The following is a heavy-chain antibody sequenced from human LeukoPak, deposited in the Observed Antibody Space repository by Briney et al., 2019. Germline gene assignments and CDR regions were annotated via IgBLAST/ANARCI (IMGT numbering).Heavy chain of an antibody. CDR1: GFTFSRYW. CDR2: LKPDGSEK. CDR3: ARFGYNYAWDY. Sequence: TGGSLRLSCAASGFTFSRYWMSWVRQAPGKALEWLTHLKPDGSEKHYVDSVNGRFTITKDTGKNSLFLEMSSLRAEDTAVYYCARFGYNYAWDYWGQGTLVTVSS. D-gene: IGHD5-18*01. J-gene: IGHJ4*02. V-gene: IGHV3-7*02.